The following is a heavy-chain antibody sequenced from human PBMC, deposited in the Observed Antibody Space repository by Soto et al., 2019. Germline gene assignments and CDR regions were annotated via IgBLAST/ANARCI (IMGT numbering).Heavy chain of an antibody. V-gene: IGHV1-2*02. Sequence: QVQLVQSGAEVKKPGASVKVSCKASGYTFTSYYLHWVRQAPGQGLEWMGWINPNPGATHYALKFRGRVTMTSDTSINTVYMQLSSLRSDDTAIYYCASGGREVPRIPYDNWGQGTLVTVSS. CDR1: GYTFTSYY. D-gene: IGHD3-16*01. CDR3: ASGGREVPRIPYDN. J-gene: IGHJ4*02. CDR2: INPNPGAT.